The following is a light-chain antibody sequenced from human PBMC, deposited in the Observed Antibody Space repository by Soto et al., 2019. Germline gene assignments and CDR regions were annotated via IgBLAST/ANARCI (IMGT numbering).Light chain of an antibody. Sequence: ELVMTQSPATLSLSPGARATLSCRASQSVSRYLAWYQQKPGQAPSLLIYDASNRATGIPARFSGSGSGTDLTLTISRLEPEDGAVYDGQQRSNWPITFGQGTKVDIK. CDR2: DAS. V-gene: IGKV3-11*01. CDR3: QQRSNWPIT. J-gene: IGKJ1*01. CDR1: QSVSRY.